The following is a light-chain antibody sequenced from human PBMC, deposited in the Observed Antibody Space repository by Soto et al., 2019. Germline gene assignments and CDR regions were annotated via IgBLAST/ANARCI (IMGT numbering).Light chain of an antibody. V-gene: IGKV3-11*01. CDR3: QHRSNWPMYT. CDR1: QSASSC. CDR2: DSS. Sequence: EVVLTLFPATLSLSPGERAPLSCSASQSASSCLAFSHRTLAQAPSLLNCDSSNRASGTPARFSGSWSGTAFTLTISSLDPVDFAVYYCQHRSNWPMYTFGQGTKVDIK. J-gene: IGKJ2*01.